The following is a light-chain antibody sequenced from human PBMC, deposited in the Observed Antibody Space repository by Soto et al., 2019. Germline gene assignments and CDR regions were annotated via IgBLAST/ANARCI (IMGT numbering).Light chain of an antibody. V-gene: IGLV4-69*01. CDR1: SGHSSYA. CDR3: QTWGTGFQF. Sequence: QLVLTQSPSASASLGASVELTCTLSSGHSSYAIAWHQKQPGKGPRYLMDLNNDGSHTKGDGIPDRFSGSSSGADRYLIISSLQSEDEADYYCQTWGTGFQFFGGGTKLTVL. CDR2: LNNDGSH. J-gene: IGLJ2*01.